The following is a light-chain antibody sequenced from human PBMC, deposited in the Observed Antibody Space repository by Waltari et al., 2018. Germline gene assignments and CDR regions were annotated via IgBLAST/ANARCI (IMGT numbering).Light chain of an antibody. Sequence: QSVLTQPPSASGSPGQRVTISGSGSRSNSGSNTVNVYQQIPGTAPKLLIYTDSQRPSGVPDRFSGSKSGTSGYLAISGLQSEDEADYYCAAWDDGLNGWVFGGRTKLTVL. V-gene: IGLV1-44*01. CDR2: TDS. CDR3: AAWDDGLNGWV. CDR1: RSNSGSNT. J-gene: IGLJ3*02.